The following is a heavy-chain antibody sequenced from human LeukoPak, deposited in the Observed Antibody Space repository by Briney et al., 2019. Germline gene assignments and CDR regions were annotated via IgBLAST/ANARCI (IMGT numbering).Heavy chain of an antibody. D-gene: IGHD5-18*01. CDR3: ARGGSDTAMAHDY. CDR2: INRGGSRT. V-gene: IGHV3-74*01. J-gene: IGHJ4*02. Sequence: PGESLRLSCAASGFTFSNHWMHWVRQAPGKGLMWVSRINRGGSRTDYADSVKGRFTISRDDAKNTLYLQLNSLRAEDTAVYFCARGGSDTAMAHDYWGQGTLVTVSS. CDR1: GFTFSNHW.